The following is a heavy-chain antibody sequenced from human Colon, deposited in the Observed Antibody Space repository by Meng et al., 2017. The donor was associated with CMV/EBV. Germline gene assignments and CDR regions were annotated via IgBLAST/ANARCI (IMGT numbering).Heavy chain of an antibody. D-gene: IGHD6-6*01. CDR3: AREGRKAADI. V-gene: IGHV3-11*01. J-gene: IGHJ4*02. CDR1: GFTFSDYY. CDR2: ISHTGQAL. Sequence: GESLKISCAASGFTFSDYYINWIRQAPGKGLEWLSYISHTGQALYYADSVKGRFTMSRDNARKSLYLQMNSLRAEDTAIYYCAREGRKAADIWGQGTLVTVSS.